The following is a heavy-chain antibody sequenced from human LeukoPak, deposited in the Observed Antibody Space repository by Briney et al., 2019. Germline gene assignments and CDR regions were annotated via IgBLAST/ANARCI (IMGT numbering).Heavy chain of an antibody. CDR3: AKDAYTVVITTSNFDY. V-gene: IGHV3-23*01. D-gene: IGHD3-22*01. Sequence: GGSLRLSCAASGFTFSGYAMNWVRQAPGKGLEWVSAISGGGGSTYYTDSVKGRFTISRDNSKNTLYLQMNSLRAEDTAVYYCAKDAYTVVITTSNFDYWGQGTLVTVSS. CDR2: ISGGGGST. J-gene: IGHJ4*02. CDR1: GFTFSGYA.